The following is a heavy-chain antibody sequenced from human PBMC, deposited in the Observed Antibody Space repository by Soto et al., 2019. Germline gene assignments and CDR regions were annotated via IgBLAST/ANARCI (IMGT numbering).Heavy chain of an antibody. D-gene: IGHD3-3*01. J-gene: IGHJ6*02. CDR3: ARDTYDFWSGELAGYYGMDV. CDR2: IWYDGSNK. V-gene: IGHV3-33*01. CDR1: GFTFSSYG. Sequence: QVQLVESGGGVVQPGRSLRLSCAASGFTFSSYGMHWVRQAPGKGLEWVAVIWYDGSNKYYADSVKGRFTISRDNSKNTLYLQMNSLRAEDTAVYYCARDTYDFWSGELAGYYGMDVWGQGTTVTVSS.